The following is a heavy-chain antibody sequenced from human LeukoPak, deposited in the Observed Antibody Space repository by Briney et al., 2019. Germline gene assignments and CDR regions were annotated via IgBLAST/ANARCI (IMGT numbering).Heavy chain of an antibody. J-gene: IGHJ5*02. CDR3: ARVPTRGYYYDSSGYYYVS. CDR1: GYTFTGYY. Sequence: GASVKVSCKVSGYTFTGYYMHWVRQAPGQGLEWMGRINPNSGGTNYAQKFQGRVTMTRDTSISTAYMELSRLRSDDTAVYYCARVPTRGYYYDSSGYYYVSWGQGTLVTVSS. V-gene: IGHV1-2*06. D-gene: IGHD3-22*01. CDR2: INPNSGGT.